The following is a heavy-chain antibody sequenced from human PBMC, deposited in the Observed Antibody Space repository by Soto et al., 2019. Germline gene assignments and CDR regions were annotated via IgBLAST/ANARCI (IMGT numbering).Heavy chain of an antibody. D-gene: IGHD6-13*01. CDR2: IGGSGGST. V-gene: IGHV3-23*01. Sequence: LILSGTVSGLTFSSFAMSWVPQAPVTELDWAAAIGGSGGSTYADGFVKGCFAMASDNSRETLYLQLSRLRAEDTDVYYCARGFSAGKHSPPDFWGQGSLVIV. J-gene: IGHJ4*02. CDR3: ARGFSAGKHSPPDF. CDR1: GLTFSSFA.